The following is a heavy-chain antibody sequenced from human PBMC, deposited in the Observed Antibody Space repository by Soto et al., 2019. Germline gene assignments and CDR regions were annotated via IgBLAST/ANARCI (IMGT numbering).Heavy chain of an antibody. J-gene: IGHJ4*02. D-gene: IGHD3-16*02. Sequence: SETLSLTCAVYGGSFSCYCWSWIRQPPGKGLEWIGEINHSGSTNYNPSLKSRVTISVDTSKNQFSLKLSSVTAADTAVYYCVITFGGVIVFDYWGQGTLVTVSS. V-gene: IGHV4-34*01. CDR2: INHSGST. CDR3: VITFGGVIVFDY. CDR1: GGSFSCYC.